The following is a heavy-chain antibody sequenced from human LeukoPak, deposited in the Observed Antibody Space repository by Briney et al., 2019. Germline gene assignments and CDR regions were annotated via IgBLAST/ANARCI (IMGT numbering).Heavy chain of an antibody. CDR1: GFTFSSYS. J-gene: IGHJ3*02. Sequence: PGRSLRLSCAASGFTFSSYSMNWVRQAPGKGLEWVSSISSSSSYIYYADSVKGRFTISRDNAKNSLYLQMNSLRAEDTAVYYCARSQLLLHAFGIWGQGTMVTVSS. CDR2: ISSSSSYI. D-gene: IGHD2-15*01. CDR3: ARSQLLLHAFGI. V-gene: IGHV3-21*01.